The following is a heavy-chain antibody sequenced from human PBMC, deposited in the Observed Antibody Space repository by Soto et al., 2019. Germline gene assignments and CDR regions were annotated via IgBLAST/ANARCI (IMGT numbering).Heavy chain of an antibody. J-gene: IGHJ4*02. V-gene: IGHV4-31*03. CDR1: GGSITSDDSY. D-gene: IGHD3-9*01. CDR3: ARERNDDILTGSLEY. Sequence: QVQLQESGPGLVKPFQTLSLTCTVSGGSITSDDSYWTWIRQRPGRGLEWIGYIYHSGSTYYNPSLTRRVIMSVDTSKNQFSRRLSSVTAADTAVYHCARERNDDILTGSLEYWGQGALVTVSS. CDR2: IYHSGST.